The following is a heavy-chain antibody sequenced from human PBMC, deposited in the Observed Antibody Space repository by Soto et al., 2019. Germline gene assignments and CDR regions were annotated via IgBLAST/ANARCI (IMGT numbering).Heavy chain of an antibody. V-gene: IGHV4-34*01. CDR2: ITHSGST. Sequence: SETLSLTCAVYGGSFSGYYWSWIRQPPGKGLEWIGEITHSGSTNYNPSLKSRVTISVDTSKNQFSLKLSSVTAADTAVYYCASLRPYYDYVWGSYRYPDYWGQGTLVTVSS. J-gene: IGHJ4*02. CDR3: ASLRPYYDYVWGSYRYPDY. CDR1: GGSFSGYY. D-gene: IGHD3-16*02.